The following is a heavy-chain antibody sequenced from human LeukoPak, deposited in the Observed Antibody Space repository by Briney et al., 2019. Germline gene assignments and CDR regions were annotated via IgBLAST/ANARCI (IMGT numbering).Heavy chain of an antibody. Sequence: PGGSLRLSCAASGFTFSSYSINWVRQAPGKGLEWVSSISSGSSYIYYADSVKGRFTISRDNAKNSLYLQMNSLRAEDTAVYYCARDHTVVTLENNWFDPWGQGTLVTVSS. CDR2: ISSGSSYI. V-gene: IGHV3-21*01. D-gene: IGHD4-23*01. J-gene: IGHJ5*02. CDR3: ARDHTVVTLENNWFDP. CDR1: GFTFSSYS.